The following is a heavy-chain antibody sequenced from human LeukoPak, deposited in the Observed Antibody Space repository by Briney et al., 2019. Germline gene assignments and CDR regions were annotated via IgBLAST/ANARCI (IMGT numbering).Heavy chain of an antibody. CDR3: AREAGTGDYYYGMDV. D-gene: IGHD6-19*01. V-gene: IGHV3-7*01. CDR1: GFTFSSYW. Sequence: GGSLRLSCAASGFTFSSYWMSWVRQAPGKGLEWVANIKQDESEKYYVDSVKGRFTISRDNAKNSLYLQMNSLRAEDTAVYYCAREAGTGDYYYGMDVWGQGTTVTVSS. CDR2: IKQDESEK. J-gene: IGHJ6*02.